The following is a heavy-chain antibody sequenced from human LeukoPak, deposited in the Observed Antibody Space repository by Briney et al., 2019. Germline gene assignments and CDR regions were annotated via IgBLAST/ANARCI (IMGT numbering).Heavy chain of an antibody. Sequence: SETLSLTCDVSGGSISSGLYSWSWIRQPLGKGLEWIGYIYHTGSTNYNPSLKSRVTISVDTSKNQFSLKLSSVTAADTAVYYCARMGIAAAGIEGLDIWGQGTMVTVSS. J-gene: IGHJ3*02. CDR1: GGSISSGLYS. V-gene: IGHV4-30-2*01. CDR2: IYHTGST. CDR3: ARMGIAAAGIEGLDI. D-gene: IGHD6-13*01.